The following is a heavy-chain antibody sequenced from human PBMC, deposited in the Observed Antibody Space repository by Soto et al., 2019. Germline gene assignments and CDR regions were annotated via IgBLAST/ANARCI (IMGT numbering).Heavy chain of an antibody. CDR3: ARGSLNTIEY. CDR2: ISSSSSTI. CDR1: GFTFSSYS. J-gene: IGHJ4*02. V-gene: IGHV3-48*02. Sequence: VQLVESGGGLVQPGGSLRLSCAASGFTFSSYSMNWVRQAPGRGLEWVSYISSSSSTIYNADSVKGRFTISRDNAKNSLYLQMNSLRDDDTAVYYCARGSLNTIEYWGQGTLVTVSS.